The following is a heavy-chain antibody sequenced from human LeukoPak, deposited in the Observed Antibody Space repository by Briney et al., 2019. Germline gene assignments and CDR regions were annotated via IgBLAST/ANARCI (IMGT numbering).Heavy chain of an antibody. CDR3: ARERGVTGMDV. Sequence: GGSLRLSCAASGFTFSNYWMHWVRHAPGKGLVWVSRINSDGSSTSYADSVKGRFTISRDNAKNTLCLQMNSLRAEDTAVYYCARERGVTGMDVWGQGTTVTVSS. CDR2: INSDGSST. V-gene: IGHV3-74*01. J-gene: IGHJ6*02. D-gene: IGHD3-10*01. CDR1: GFTFSNYW.